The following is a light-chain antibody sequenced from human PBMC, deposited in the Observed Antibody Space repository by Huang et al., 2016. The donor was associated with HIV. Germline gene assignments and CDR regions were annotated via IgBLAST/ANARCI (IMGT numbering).Light chain of an antibody. CDR1: QSVSSSY. CDR2: GAS. CDR3: QQYGSSPRYT. Sequence: EIVLTQSPGTLSLSPGERATLSCRASQSVSSSYLAWYQQKPGQAPRLLMYGASSRATGIPDRFSGSGYGTDFTLTISRLEPEDFAVYYCQQYGSSPRYTFGQGTKLEIK. J-gene: IGKJ2*01. V-gene: IGKV3-20*01.